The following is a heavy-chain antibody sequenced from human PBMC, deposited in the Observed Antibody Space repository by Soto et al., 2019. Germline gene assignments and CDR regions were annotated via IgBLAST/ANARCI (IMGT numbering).Heavy chain of an antibody. Sequence: ASVKVSCKASGFTFTSSAVQWVRQARGQRLEWIGWIVVGSGNTNYAQKFQERVTINPDTSKNQFSLQLNSVTPEDTAVYYCARTGTTVYAFDIWGQGTMVTVSS. CDR2: IVVGSGNT. CDR3: ARTGTTVYAFDI. D-gene: IGHD1-1*01. CDR1: GFTFTSSA. V-gene: IGHV1-58*01. J-gene: IGHJ3*02.